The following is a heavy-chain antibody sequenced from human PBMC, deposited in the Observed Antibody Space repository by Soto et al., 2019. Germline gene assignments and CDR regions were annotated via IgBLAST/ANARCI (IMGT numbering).Heavy chain of an antibody. J-gene: IGHJ6*03. CDR1: GYSFTSYW. D-gene: IGHD3-9*01. Sequence: PGESLKISCKGSGYSFTSYWTGWVRQMPGKGLEWMGIIYPGDSDTRYSPSFQGQVTISADKSISTAYLQWSSLKASHTAMYYCARHVRYFNWQQYYYYYYMNFWAKGTTVTVS. CDR3: ARHVRYFNWQQYYYYYYMNF. CDR2: IYPGDSDT. V-gene: IGHV5-51*01.